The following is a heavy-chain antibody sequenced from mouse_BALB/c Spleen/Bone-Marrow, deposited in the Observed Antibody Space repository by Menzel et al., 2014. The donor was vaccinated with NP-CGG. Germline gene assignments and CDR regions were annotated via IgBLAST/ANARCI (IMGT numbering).Heavy chain of an antibody. CDR3: ARGYYGSSPYFDY. V-gene: IGHV14-3*02. J-gene: IGHJ2*01. CDR2: IDPANGNT. CDR1: GFNIKDTY. D-gene: IGHD1-1*01. Sequence: EVQLQQSGAELVKPGASVKLSCTASGFNIKDTYMHWVKQRPEQGLEWIGRIDPANGNTKYDPKFQGKATITADTSSNTAYLQLSSLTSEDSAVYYCARGYYGSSPYFDYWGQGTTLTVSS.